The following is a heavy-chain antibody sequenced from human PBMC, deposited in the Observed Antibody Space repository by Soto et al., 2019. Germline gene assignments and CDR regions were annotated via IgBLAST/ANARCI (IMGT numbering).Heavy chain of an antibody. J-gene: IGHJ5*02. V-gene: IGHV3-74*01. CDR2: INSDGSRT. CDR3: ATVATHSYNWIDP. Sequence: EVQLVESGGGLVQPGGSLRLSCADSEFTFGTYWLHWVRQAPGKGLVWVSRINSDGSRTNYADSVTGRFTISRDNAKNTLYLQMNSLRAEDAALCCCATVATHSYNWIDPWGQGTLVTVSS. CDR1: EFTFGTYW. D-gene: IGHD5-12*01.